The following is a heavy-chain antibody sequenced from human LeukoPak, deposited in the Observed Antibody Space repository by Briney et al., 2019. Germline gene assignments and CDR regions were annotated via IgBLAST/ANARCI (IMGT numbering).Heavy chain of an antibody. CDR1: GDSISSGGYY. CDR3: ARDYYGSGSYRYYFDY. V-gene: IGHV4-31*03. Sequence: PSETLSLTCTVSGDSISSGGYYWSWIRQHPGKGLEWIGYIYYTGDTYYNPSLKSRVTISVDTSKNQFSLKLTSLTAADTAIYYCARDYYGSGSYRYYFDYWGQGTLVAVSS. CDR2: IYYTGDT. D-gene: IGHD3-10*01. J-gene: IGHJ4*02.